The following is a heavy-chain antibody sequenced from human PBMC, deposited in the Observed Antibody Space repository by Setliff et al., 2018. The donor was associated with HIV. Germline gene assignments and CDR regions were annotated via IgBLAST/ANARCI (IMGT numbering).Heavy chain of an antibody. CDR1: GYSIRDNFF. V-gene: IGHV4-38-2*01. D-gene: IGHD7-27*01. CDR3: ARVSPLTHYYYMDM. Sequence: PSETLSLTCAVSGYSIRDNFFWGWVRQPPGKGLEWIGSIFYTGTTYYNPSLKSRVTISVDMSKNQFYLHLSSVTAADTAVYYCARVSPLTHYYYMDMWGKGTTVTVSS. J-gene: IGHJ6*03. CDR2: IFYTGTT.